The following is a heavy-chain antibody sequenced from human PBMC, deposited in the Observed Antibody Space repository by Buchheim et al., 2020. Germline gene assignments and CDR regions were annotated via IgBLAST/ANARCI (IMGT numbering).Heavy chain of an antibody. V-gene: IGHV3-48*04. Sequence: EVQLVESGGGLVQTGGSLTLSCTASGFIFRNFAMNWVRQAPGKGLEWISFMTGGTGSVIYYADSVKGRFSISRDNAKNSLYLQMSSLRADDTAVYHCVRDKVGGSFDFWGQGT. D-gene: IGHD3-10*01. CDR2: MTGGTGSVI. CDR3: VRDKVGGSFDF. CDR1: GFIFRNFA. J-gene: IGHJ4*02.